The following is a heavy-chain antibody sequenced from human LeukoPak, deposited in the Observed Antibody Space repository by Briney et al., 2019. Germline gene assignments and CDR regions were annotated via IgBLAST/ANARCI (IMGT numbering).Heavy chain of an antibody. CDR3: AAAVAGYFAY. V-gene: IGHV3-9*03. CDR1: GFTFDDYA. J-gene: IGHJ4*02. D-gene: IGHD6-19*01. CDR2: ISWNSGSI. Sequence: ARSLRLSCAASGFTFDDYAMHWVRQAPGKGLEWVSGISWNSGSIGYADSVKGRFTNSRDNAKNSLYLQMNSLRAEDMALYNCAAAVAGYFAYWGQGTLVTVSS.